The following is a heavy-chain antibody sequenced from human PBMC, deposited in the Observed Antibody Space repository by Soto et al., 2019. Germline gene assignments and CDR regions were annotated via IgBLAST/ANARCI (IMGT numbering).Heavy chain of an antibody. J-gene: IGHJ4*02. V-gene: IGHV3-30*18. CDR1: GFTFSSYG. CDR3: AKGPPRYCSGGSCYSGEFDY. CDR2: ISYDGSNK. D-gene: IGHD2-15*01. Sequence: GGSLRLSCAASGFTFSSYGMHWVRQAPGKGLEWVAAISYDGSNKYYADSVKGRFTISRDNSKNTLYLQMNSLRAEDTAVYYCAKGPPRYCSGGSCYSGEFDYWGQGTLVTVSS.